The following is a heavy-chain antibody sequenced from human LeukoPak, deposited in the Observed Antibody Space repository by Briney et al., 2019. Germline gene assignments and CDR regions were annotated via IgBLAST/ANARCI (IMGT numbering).Heavy chain of an antibody. CDR2: IYYSGTT. CDR1: GGSVNNYY. Sequence: PSQTLSLTCTVSGGSVNNYYWSWIRQPPGKGLEWIGYIYYSGTTNFNPSLKSRVTISVDTSKNQFSLTLTSVTAADTAVYYCAKLGPSAWYEAFDIWGQGTMITVSS. V-gene: IGHV4-59*02. CDR3: AKLGPSAWYEAFDI. D-gene: IGHD6-19*01. J-gene: IGHJ3*02.